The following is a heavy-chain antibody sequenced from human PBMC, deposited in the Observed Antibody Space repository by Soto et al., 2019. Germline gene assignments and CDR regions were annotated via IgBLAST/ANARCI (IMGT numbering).Heavy chain of an antibody. Sequence: GESLKISCKASGYSFTNYWIAWVRQMPGKGLEYMGIIYPGDSDTRYSPSFQGQVTISVDKSISTAYLQWSSLKASDTAMYYCARLATMVRGRFDPWGQGTLVTVSS. CDR1: GYSFTNYW. CDR3: ARLATMVRGRFDP. CDR2: IYPGDSDT. J-gene: IGHJ5*02. D-gene: IGHD3-10*01. V-gene: IGHV5-51*01.